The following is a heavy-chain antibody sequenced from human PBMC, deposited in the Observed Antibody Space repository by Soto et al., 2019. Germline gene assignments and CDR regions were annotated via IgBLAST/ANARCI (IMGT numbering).Heavy chain of an antibody. CDR3: AREYLGEQEYYYYDGMDV. D-gene: IGHD2-21*01. Sequence: SQTLSLTCAISGDSVSTNSAAWNWIRQSPSRGLEWLGGTYYRSKWYNDYAVSVKSRITINPDTSKNQFSLQLNSVTPEDTAVYYCAREYLGEQEYYYYDGMDVWGQGTTVTVSS. CDR2: TYYRSKWYN. CDR1: GDSVSTNSAA. V-gene: IGHV6-1*01. J-gene: IGHJ6*02.